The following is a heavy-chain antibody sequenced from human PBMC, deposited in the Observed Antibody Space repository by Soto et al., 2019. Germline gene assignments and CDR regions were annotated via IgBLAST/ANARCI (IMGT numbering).Heavy chain of an antibody. CDR3: ARLGSSGWYQGSYFDY. J-gene: IGHJ4*02. V-gene: IGHV4-39*01. Sequence: QLQLQESGPGLVKPSETLSLTCIVSGGSITRNNHYWGLIRQSPGKGLEWIGSILYSGGTNYNPSLKSRVTLSVETSKNQSSLKMSSVTAADTALYYCARLGSSGWYQGSYFDYWGQGTLVTVSS. CDR1: GGSITRNNHY. CDR2: ILYSGGT. D-gene: IGHD6-19*01.